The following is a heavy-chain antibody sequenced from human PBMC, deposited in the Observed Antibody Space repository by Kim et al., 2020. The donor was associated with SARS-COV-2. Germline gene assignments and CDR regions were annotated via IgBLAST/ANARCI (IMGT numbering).Heavy chain of an antibody. D-gene: IGHD3-10*02. V-gene: IGHV2-70*01. J-gene: IGHJ6*02. CDR2: IDWDDDE. Sequence: SGPTLVNPTQTLTLTCTFSGFSLSSSGMCVSWIRQPPGKALEWLALIDWDDDEYYSTSLKTRLTISKDTSKNQVVLTMTNMDPVDTATYYCARIHSSSYVNPYGYGMDVWGQGTTVTVSS. CDR3: ARIHSSSYVNPYGYGMDV. CDR1: GFSLSSSGMC.